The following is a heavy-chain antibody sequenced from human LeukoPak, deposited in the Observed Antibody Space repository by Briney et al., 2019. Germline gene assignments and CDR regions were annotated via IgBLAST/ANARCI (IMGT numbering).Heavy chain of an antibody. CDR2: IKQDGSDK. D-gene: IGHD3-10*01. V-gene: IGHV3-7*04. Sequence: GGSLRLSCSASGFTLSSYRMTWVPQAPGKGLVWVASIKQDGSDKYYVDSVKGRFTISRDNAKNSPYLQMNSLRAEDTAVYYCARDLWGGSGSGFDYWGQGTLVTVSS. CDR3: ARDLWGGSGSGFDY. J-gene: IGHJ4*02. CDR1: GFTLSSYR.